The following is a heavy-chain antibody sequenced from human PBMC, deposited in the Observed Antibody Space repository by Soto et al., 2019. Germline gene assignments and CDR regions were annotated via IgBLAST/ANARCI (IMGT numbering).Heavy chain of an antibody. CDR2: IYPGDSDT. Sequence: GESLKISCKGSGYSFTRYWIGWVRQMPGKGLEWMGIIYPGDSDTRYSPSFHGQVTISADKSITTVFLQWSSLRASDTAMYYCARQIYDSDTGPNFQYYFDSWGQGTPVTVSS. J-gene: IGHJ4*02. CDR3: ARQIYDSDTGPNFQYYFDS. V-gene: IGHV5-51*01. CDR1: GYSFTRYW. D-gene: IGHD3-22*01.